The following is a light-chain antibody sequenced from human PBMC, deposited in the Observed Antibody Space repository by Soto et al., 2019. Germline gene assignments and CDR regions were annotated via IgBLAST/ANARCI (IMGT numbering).Light chain of an antibody. Sequence: DIQLTQSPSFLSASVGDRVTITCRASQGISSYLAWYQQKPGKAPKLLIYAASTLQSGVPSRFSGSGSGTEFTLTISSLQPEDFATYYCQQLNSYSEAFGQGTK. CDR1: QGISSY. V-gene: IGKV1-9*01. J-gene: IGKJ1*01. CDR2: AAS. CDR3: QQLNSYSEA.